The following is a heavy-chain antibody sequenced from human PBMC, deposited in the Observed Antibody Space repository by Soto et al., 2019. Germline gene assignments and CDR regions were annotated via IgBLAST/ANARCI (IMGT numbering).Heavy chain of an antibody. J-gene: IGHJ4*02. V-gene: IGHV3-23*01. CDR3: AKERSSGWSFDY. CDR2: ISGSGDST. CDR1: GFTFSTYA. D-gene: IGHD6-19*01. Sequence: EVQLLESGGGLVQPGGSLRLSCAASGFTFSTYAMNWVRQAPGKGLEWVSGISGSGDSTYYADSAKGRFTVSRDNSKNTLYLQMNSLRGEDTAVFYCAKERSSGWSFDYWGQGTLVTVSP.